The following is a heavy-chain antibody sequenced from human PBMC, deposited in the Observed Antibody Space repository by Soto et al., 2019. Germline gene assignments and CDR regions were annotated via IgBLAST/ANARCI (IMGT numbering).Heavy chain of an antibody. CDR3: ARAEGITIFGVAPNWFDP. Sequence: SVKVSCKASGGTFSSYAISWVRQAPGQGLEWMGGIIPIFGTANYAQKFQGRVTITADKSTSTAYMELSSLRSEDTAVYYCARAEGITIFGVAPNWFDPWGQGTLVTASS. D-gene: IGHD3-3*01. V-gene: IGHV1-69*06. CDR2: IIPIFGTA. J-gene: IGHJ5*02. CDR1: GGTFSSYA.